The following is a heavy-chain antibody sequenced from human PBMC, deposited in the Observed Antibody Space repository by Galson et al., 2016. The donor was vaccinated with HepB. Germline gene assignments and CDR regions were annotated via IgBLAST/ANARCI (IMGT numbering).Heavy chain of an antibody. J-gene: IGHJ4*02. V-gene: IGHV3-33*01. D-gene: IGHD6-13*01. Sequence: SLRLSCAASEFTFSTYGMHWVRQAPGKRLEWVTLIWHDGSNKCYADSVKGRFTISRDNPKNTLYLQMNSLKVEDTAVYYCAREMHVAAAAAFDFWGRGTLVTVSS. CDR2: IWHDGSNK. CDR3: AREMHVAAAAAFDF. CDR1: EFTFSTYG.